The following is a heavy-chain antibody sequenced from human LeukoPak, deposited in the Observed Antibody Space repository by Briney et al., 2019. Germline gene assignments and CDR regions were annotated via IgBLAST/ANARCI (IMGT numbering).Heavy chain of an antibody. D-gene: IGHD3-22*01. CDR1: GYTFTSYG. CDR3: ARDTRAHGYYYDSSGYSHFFGAFDI. Sequence: ASVKVSCKASGYTFTSYGISWVRQAPGQGLEWMGWISAYNGNTNYAQKFQGRVTITTDESTSTAYMELSSLRSEDTAVYYCARDTRAHGYYYDSSGYSHFFGAFDIWGQGTMVTVSS. CDR2: ISAYNGNT. J-gene: IGHJ3*02. V-gene: IGHV1-18*01.